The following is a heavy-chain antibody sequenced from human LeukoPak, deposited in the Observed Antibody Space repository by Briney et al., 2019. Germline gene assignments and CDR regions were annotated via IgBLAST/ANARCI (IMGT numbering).Heavy chain of an antibody. CDR3: ARDCQYCSNTNRRRC. CDR2: IKQDGSEK. D-gene: IGHD2-2*01. V-gene: IGHV3-7*01. J-gene: IGHJ4*02. Sequence: PGGSLRLSCAASGFTYSNYGMSWVRQAPGKGLEWVASIKQDGSEKFYVDSVKGRFTISRDNAKNSLYLQMNSLRAEDTAVYYCARDCQYCSNTNRRRCWGQGTLVTVSS. CDR1: GFTYSNYG.